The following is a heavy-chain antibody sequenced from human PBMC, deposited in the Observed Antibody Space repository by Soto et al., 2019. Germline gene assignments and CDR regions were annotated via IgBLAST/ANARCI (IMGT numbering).Heavy chain of an antibody. D-gene: IGHD2-21*02. CDR1: GGSISSGDYY. V-gene: IGHV4-30-4*01. CDR3: AICGGNSVYFDY. J-gene: IGHJ4*02. CDR2: IYYSGST. Sequence: SETLSLTCTVSGGSISSGDYYWSWIRQPPGKGLEWIGYIYYSGSTYYNPSLKSRVTISVDTSKNQFSLKLSSVTAADTAVYYCAICGGNSVYFDYWGQGTLVTVSS.